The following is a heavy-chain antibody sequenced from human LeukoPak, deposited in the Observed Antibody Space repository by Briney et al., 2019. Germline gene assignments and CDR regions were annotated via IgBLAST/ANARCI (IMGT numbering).Heavy chain of an antibody. V-gene: IGHV4-59*08. J-gene: IGHJ4*02. CDR2: IHYTGTT. CDR1: GASISSSY. Sequence: SETLSLTCIVSGASISSSYWSWIRQPPGKGLEWIGYIHYTGTTNYNPSLKSRVTTSLDTSKNHFSLKLSSVTAGDTAVYYCASFRVFAGFDYWGLGALVTVSS. CDR3: ASFRVFAGFDY.